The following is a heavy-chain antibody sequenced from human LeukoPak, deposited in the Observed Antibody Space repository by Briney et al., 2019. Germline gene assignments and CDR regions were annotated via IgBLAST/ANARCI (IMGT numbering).Heavy chain of an antibody. J-gene: IGHJ4*02. CDR2: IYYSGST. D-gene: IGHD3-10*01. CDR3: ARGYYGSGSFFDY. V-gene: IGHV4-59*01. Sequence: PSETLSLTCTVSGGSIRNYYWDWVRQPPGKGLEWIGYIYYSGSTSYNPSLKSRVTMSVDTSKNQFSLKLSSVTAADTAVYYCARGYYGSGSFFDYWGQGTLVTVSS. CDR1: GGSIRNYY.